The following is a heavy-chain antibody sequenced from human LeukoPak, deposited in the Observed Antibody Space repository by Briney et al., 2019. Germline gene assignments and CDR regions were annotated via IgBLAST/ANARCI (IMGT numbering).Heavy chain of an antibody. V-gene: IGHV1-69*04. D-gene: IGHD6-19*01. CDR3: ARDLLAVAGLDYYYYGMDV. Sequence: ASVKVSCKASGGTFSSYAISWVRQAPGQGLEWMGRIIPILGIANYAQKFQGRVTITADKSTSTAYMELSSLRSEDTAVYYCARDLLAVAGLDYYYYGMDVWGQGTTVTVSS. CDR1: GGTFSSYA. CDR2: IIPILGIA. J-gene: IGHJ6*02.